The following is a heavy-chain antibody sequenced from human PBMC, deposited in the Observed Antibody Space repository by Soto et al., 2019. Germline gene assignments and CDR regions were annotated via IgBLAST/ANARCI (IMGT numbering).Heavy chain of an antibody. V-gene: IGHV3-73*01. Sequence: GGSLRLSCAASGCTFSGSAMHWVRQASGKGLEWVGRIRSKANSYVTAYAASVKGRFTISRDDSKNTAYLQMMSLKTEDTAVYYCSSHDYGGDWYFDLWGRGTLVTVSS. J-gene: IGHJ2*01. CDR3: SSHDYGGDWYFDL. CDR1: GCTFSGSA. D-gene: IGHD4-17*01. CDR2: IRSKANSYVT.